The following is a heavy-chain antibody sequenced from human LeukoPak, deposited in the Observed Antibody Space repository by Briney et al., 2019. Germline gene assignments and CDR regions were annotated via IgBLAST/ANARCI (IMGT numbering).Heavy chain of an antibody. J-gene: IGHJ4*02. Sequence: GASVKVSCKASGGTFSSYAISWVRQAPGQGLEWMGGIIPIFGTANYAQKFQGRVTITADESTSTAYMELSSLRSEDTAVYYCARGGLTGARNGDWDQGTLVTVSS. CDR2: IIPIFGTA. CDR1: GGTFSSYA. V-gene: IGHV1-69*13. CDR3: ARGGLTGARNGD. D-gene: IGHD7-27*01.